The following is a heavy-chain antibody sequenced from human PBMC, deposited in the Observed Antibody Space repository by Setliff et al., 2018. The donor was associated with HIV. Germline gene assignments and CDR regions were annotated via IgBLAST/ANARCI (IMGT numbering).Heavy chain of an antibody. J-gene: IGHJ4*02. CDR3: ARGGLITPFGLLSYYDSSGYFDY. CDR1: GFTFSSYG. V-gene: IGHV3-30*02. D-gene: IGHD3-22*01. CDR2: IRYDGSDK. Sequence: PGGSLRLSCAASGFTFSSYGMHWVRQAPGKGLEWVTFIRYDGSDKYYADSVKGRFTISRDNSKNTLYLQMNSLRTEDTAVYYCARGGLITPFGLLSYYDSSGYFDYWGQGTLVTVSS.